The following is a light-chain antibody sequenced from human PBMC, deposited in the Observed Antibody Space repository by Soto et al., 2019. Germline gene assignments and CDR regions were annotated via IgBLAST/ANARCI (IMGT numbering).Light chain of an antibody. J-gene: IGKJ5*01. CDR3: QQYGSAIT. CDR1: QSVSSSY. Sequence: EIVLTHSPGTLSFCPVERATLSCRASQSVSSSYLAWYQQKPGQAPRLLIYGASSRATGIPDRFSGSGSGTDFTLTISRLETEDFAVYYCQQYGSAITFGQGTRLEI. V-gene: IGKV3-20*01. CDR2: GAS.